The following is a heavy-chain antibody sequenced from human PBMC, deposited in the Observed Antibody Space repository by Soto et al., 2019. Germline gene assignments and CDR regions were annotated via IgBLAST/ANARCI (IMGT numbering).Heavy chain of an antibody. V-gene: IGHV1-2*02. CDR1: GYPFTDNH. Sequence: ASVKVSCKASGYPFTDNHIHWLRRAPGQGLEWMGRINAKSGNTNYAQKFQGRVTMTRDTSTDTAYLELTSLTSDDKTTYYCARIHFLDFMRWGLATWGRGTLVT. CDR2: INAKSGNT. D-gene: IGHD3-16*01. J-gene: IGHJ5*02. CDR3: ARIHFLDFMRWGLAT.